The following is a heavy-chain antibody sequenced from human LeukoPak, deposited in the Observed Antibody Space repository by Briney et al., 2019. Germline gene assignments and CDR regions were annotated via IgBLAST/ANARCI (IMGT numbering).Heavy chain of an antibody. CDR3: ARDQRQQLVRNWFDP. CDR1: GFTFSSDS. J-gene: IGHJ5*02. V-gene: IGHV3-21*01. CDR2: ISSSSTYI. Sequence: GGSLRLSCAASGFTFSSDSMNWVRHAPGKGLEWVSYISSSSTYIYYADSVKGRFTISRDNAKSSLYLQMNSLRAEDTAVYYCARDQRQQLVRNWFDPWGQGTLVTVSS. D-gene: IGHD6-13*01.